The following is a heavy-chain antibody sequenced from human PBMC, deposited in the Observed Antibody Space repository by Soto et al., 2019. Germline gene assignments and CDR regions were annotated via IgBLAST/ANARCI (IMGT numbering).Heavy chain of an antibody. V-gene: IGHV1-8*01. CDR1: GYTFTSYD. Sequence: ASVKVSCKASGYTFTSYDSNWVRQATGQGLEWMGWMNPNSGNTGYAQKFQGRVTMTRNTSISTAYMELSSLRSEDTAVYYCARVKGYCSGGSCYSLGYWGQRTLVTVSS. CDR2: MNPNSGNT. CDR3: ARVKGYCSGGSCYSLGY. D-gene: IGHD2-15*01. J-gene: IGHJ4*02.